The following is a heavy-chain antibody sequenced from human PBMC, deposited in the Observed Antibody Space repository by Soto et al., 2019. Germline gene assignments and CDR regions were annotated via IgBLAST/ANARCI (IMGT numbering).Heavy chain of an antibody. CDR2: IYYSGST. CDR1: GGSISSSSYY. Sequence: PSETLSLTCTVSGGSISSSSYYWGWIRQPPGKGLEWIGSIYYSGSTYYNPSLKSRVTIPVDTSKNQFSLKLSSVTAADTAVYYCARHPDYSNYFERGYGMDVWGQGTTVTVSS. CDR3: ARHPDYSNYFERGYGMDV. D-gene: IGHD4-4*01. V-gene: IGHV4-39*01. J-gene: IGHJ6*02.